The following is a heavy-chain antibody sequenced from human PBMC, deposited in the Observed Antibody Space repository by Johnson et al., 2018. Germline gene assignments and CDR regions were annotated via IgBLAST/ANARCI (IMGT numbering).Heavy chain of an antibody. D-gene: IGHD3-22*01. Sequence: VQLVESGGGLVQPGGSLRLSCAASGFTFSSFPMSWVRQAPGKGLEWVSAIRGSGFNTYYAASVKGRFTISRDNSKNTLSLQMNSLRAEDTAIYYCAKIEVLISPVGYCHHWGQGTLVTVSA. CDR1: GFTFSSFP. V-gene: IGHV3-23*04. CDR3: AKIEVLISPVGYCHH. J-gene: IGHJ1*01. CDR2: IRGSGFNT.